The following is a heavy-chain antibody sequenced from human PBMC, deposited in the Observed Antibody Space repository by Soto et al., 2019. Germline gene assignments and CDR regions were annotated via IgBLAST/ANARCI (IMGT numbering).Heavy chain of an antibody. D-gene: IGHD1-26*01. J-gene: IGHJ4*02. Sequence: GESLKISCSASAYIFTNYWIGWVRQMPGKGLEWMGIIYAGDSDTKYSPSFQGQVTISADKSIFTAYLQWSSLKASDTAMYYCASLSRVGPQIDFDFWGQGTLVTVSS. CDR2: IYAGDSDT. CDR1: AYIFTNYW. CDR3: ASLSRVGPQIDFDF. V-gene: IGHV5-51*01.